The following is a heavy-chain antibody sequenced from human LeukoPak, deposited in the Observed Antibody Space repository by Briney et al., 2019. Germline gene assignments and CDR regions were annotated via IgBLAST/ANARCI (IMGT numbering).Heavy chain of an antibody. J-gene: IGHJ4*02. CDR2: IYHSGST. V-gene: IGHV4-38-2*02. D-gene: IGHD3-22*01. Sequence: PSETLSLTCTVSGYSISSGYYWGWIRQPPGKGLEWIGSIYHSGSTYYNPSLKSRVTISVDTSKNQFSLKLSSVTAADTAVYYCARKEQTYYYDSSGPAPPDYWGQGTLVTVSS. CDR1: GYSISSGYY. CDR3: ARKEQTYYYDSSGPAPPDY.